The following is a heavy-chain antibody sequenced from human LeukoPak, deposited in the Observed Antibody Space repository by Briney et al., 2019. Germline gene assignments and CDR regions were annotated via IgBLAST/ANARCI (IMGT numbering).Heavy chain of an antibody. J-gene: IGHJ4*02. V-gene: IGHV4-61*05. D-gene: IGHD3-10*01. Sequence: SETLSLTCSVSDDSINGNIYYWSWIRQPPGKGLEWIGYVSLSGSTDYNPSLKSRLTISIDKSKSQFSLKLSSVTAADTAIYYCARGSQTPDAGYWGPGTLVTVSP. CDR3: ARGSQTPDAGY. CDR2: VSLSGST. CDR1: DDSINGNIYY.